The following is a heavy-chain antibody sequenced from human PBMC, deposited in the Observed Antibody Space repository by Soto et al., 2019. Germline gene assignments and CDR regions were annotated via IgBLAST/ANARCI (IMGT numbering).Heavy chain of an antibody. CDR2: IIPILGIA. CDR3: ARDPFNYYDSSGSGLGI. J-gene: IGHJ3*02. CDR1: GGTFSSYT. Sequence: GASVKVSCKASGGTFSSYTISWVRQAPGQGLEWMGRIIPILGIANYAQKFQGRVTITADKSTSTAYMELSSLRSEDTAVYYCARDPFNYYDSSGSGLGIWGQGTMVTVSS. D-gene: IGHD3-22*01. V-gene: IGHV1-69*04.